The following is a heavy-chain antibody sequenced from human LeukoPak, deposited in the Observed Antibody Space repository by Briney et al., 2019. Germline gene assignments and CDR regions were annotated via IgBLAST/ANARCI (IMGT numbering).Heavy chain of an antibody. CDR1: GFTVSSNY. D-gene: IGHD6-13*01. V-gene: IGHV3-53*01. J-gene: IGHJ6*02. CDR3: ARDDHWGIAAAGVYYGMDA. Sequence: QSGGSLRLSCAASGFTVSSNYMSWVRQAPGKGLEWVSIIYSGGTTYYADSVKGRFTISRDNSKNTLYLQMNGLRAEDTAVYYCARDDHWGIAAAGVYYGMDAWGQGTTVTVSS. CDR2: IYSGGTT.